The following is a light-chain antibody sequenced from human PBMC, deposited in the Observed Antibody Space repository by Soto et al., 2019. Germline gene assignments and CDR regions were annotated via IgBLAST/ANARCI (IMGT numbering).Light chain of an antibody. Sequence: QSALTQPASVSGSPGQSITISCTGTSSDVGGYNYVSWYQQHPGKAPKLMIYDVSNRPSGVSNRFSGSKSGNTASLTISGLQAEDEADYYRTSYTSSSTPGFGGGTKLTVL. J-gene: IGLJ3*02. CDR1: SSDVGGYNY. CDR2: DVS. V-gene: IGLV2-14*01. CDR3: TSYTSSSTPG.